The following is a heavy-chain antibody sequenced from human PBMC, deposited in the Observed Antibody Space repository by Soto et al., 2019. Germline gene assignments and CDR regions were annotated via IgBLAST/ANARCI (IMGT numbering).Heavy chain of an antibody. Sequence: SETLSLTCTASGGSISSYYWSWIQQPPGKGLEWIGFIDYSGRTNYNPSLKTRVIITVDTTKCQFSVKLSPVIAADTAVYYCAGAWGAESAAYFDKWGQGTMVTVYS. D-gene: IGHD2-21*01. CDR1: GGSISSYY. CDR3: AGAWGAESAAYFDK. CDR2: IDYSGRT. J-gene: IGHJ4*01. V-gene: IGHV4-59*01.